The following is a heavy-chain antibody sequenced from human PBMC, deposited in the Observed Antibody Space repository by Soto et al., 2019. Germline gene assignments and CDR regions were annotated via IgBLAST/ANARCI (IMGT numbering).Heavy chain of an antibody. J-gene: IGHJ4*02. Sequence: ASVKVSCKASGYIFTNYDINWVRHATGQGLEWMGWMNPNSGNTSYAQKFQGRVTMTTDTSTSTAYMELRSLRSDDTAVYYCARAGWSYDFWSGYSIGYRSYYFDYWGQGTLVTVSS. CDR1: GYIFTNYD. CDR3: ARAGWSYDFWSGYSIGYRSYYFDY. D-gene: IGHD3-3*01. CDR2: MNPNSGNT. V-gene: IGHV1-8*01.